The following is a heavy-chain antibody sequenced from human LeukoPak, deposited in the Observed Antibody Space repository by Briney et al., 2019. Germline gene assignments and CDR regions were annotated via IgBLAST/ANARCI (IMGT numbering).Heavy chain of an antibody. CDR2: IYYSGIT. CDR1: GGSISSFY. Sequence: SETLSLTCTVSGGSISSFYCSCIRQPPGKGLQWIGYIYYSGITRCNPSLKSRVTISVDTSKNQFSLKLSSVTAADTAVYYCASGGYSGYAFDYWGQGILVTVSS. D-gene: IGHD5-12*01. CDR3: ASGGYSGYAFDY. V-gene: IGHV4-59*01. J-gene: IGHJ4*02.